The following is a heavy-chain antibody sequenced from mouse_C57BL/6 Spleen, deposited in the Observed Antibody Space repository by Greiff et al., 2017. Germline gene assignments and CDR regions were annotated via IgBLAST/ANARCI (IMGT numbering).Heavy chain of an antibody. Sequence: EVQLMESGGGLVKPGGSLKLSCAASGFTFSDYGMHWVRQAPEKGLEWVSYISSGSSTIYYADTVKGRFTISRDNAKSTLFLQMTSVRSEDAAMYYCARRWLETYWGQGTLVTVSA. J-gene: IGHJ3*01. CDR2: ISSGSSTI. CDR1: GFTFSDYG. CDR3: ARRWLETY. V-gene: IGHV5-17*01. D-gene: IGHD2-3*01.